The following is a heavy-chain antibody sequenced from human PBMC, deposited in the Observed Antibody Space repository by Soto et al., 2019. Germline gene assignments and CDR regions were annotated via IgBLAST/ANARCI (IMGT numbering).Heavy chain of an antibody. Sequence: GGSLRLSCAASGFTFSGSAMHWVRQASGKGLKWVGRIRSKANSYATAYAASVKGRFTISRDDSKNTAYLQMNSLKTEDTAVYYCTRHRRGRLRFLEGEDAFDIWGQGTMVTVS. CDR2: IRSKANSYAT. V-gene: IGHV3-73*01. D-gene: IGHD3-3*01. J-gene: IGHJ3*02. CDR1: GFTFSGSA. CDR3: TRHRRGRLRFLEGEDAFDI.